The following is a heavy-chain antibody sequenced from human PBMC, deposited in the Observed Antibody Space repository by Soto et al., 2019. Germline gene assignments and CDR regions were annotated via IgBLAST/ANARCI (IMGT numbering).Heavy chain of an antibody. CDR2: IYFGGST. Sequence: LPETLSLTCTVSGGSVSSSSYYWAWIRQPPGKGLEWIGTIYFGGSTYYNPSLKSRVTISVDSSKSQFSLKLSSVTAADTAVYYCASLLYYDSSGFYHYFDYWGQGTLVTVSS. V-gene: IGHV4-39*01. CDR1: GGSVSSSSYY. CDR3: ASLLYYDSSGFYHYFDY. J-gene: IGHJ4*02. D-gene: IGHD3-22*01.